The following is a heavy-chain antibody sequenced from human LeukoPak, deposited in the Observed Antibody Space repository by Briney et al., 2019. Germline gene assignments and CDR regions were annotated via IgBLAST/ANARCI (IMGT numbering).Heavy chain of an antibody. D-gene: IGHD5-18*01. CDR3: ARPPGVQLWSFDY. CDR1: GGSISSSSYY. V-gene: IGHV4-39*01. Sequence: SETLSLTCTVSGGSISSSSYYWGWIRQPPGKGLEWIGSIYYSGSTYYNPSLKSRVTISVDTSKNQFSLKLSSVTAADTAVYYCARPPGVQLWSFDYWGQGTLVTVSS. CDR2: IYYSGST. J-gene: IGHJ4*02.